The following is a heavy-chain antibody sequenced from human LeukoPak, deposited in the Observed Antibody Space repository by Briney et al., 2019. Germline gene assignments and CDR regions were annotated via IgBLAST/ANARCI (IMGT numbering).Heavy chain of an antibody. CDR1: GGSISSGGYY. Sequence: SETLSLTCTVSGGSISSGGYYWSWIRQPAGKGLEWIGRIYTSGSTNYNPSLKSRVTMSVDTSKNQFSLKLRSVTAADTAVYYCARDSYYYDSSGYYRFDYWGQGTLVTVSS. D-gene: IGHD3-22*01. CDR2: IYTSGST. J-gene: IGHJ4*02. CDR3: ARDSYYYDSSGYYRFDY. V-gene: IGHV4-61*02.